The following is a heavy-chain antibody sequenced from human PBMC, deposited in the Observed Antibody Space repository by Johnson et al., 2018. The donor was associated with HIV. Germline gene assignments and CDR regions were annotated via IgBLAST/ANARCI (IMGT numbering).Heavy chain of an antibody. D-gene: IGHD2-2*03. CDR1: GFTFSDYY. V-gene: IGHV3-15*01. J-gene: IGHJ3*01. CDR3: TTVGLWIGSAAFDF. Sequence: VQLVESGGGLVKPGGSLRLSCAASGFTFSDYYMSWIRQAPGKGLEWVGRIKSKTDDGTTDYAAPVKGRFTISRDDSKDTLYLQMNSLKTEDTAVYYCTTVGLWIGSAAFDFWGQGTMVTVSS. CDR2: IKSKTDDGTT.